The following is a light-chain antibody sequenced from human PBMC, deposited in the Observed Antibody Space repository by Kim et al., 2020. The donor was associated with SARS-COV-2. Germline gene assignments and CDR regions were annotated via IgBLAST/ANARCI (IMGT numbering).Light chain of an antibody. CDR1: EFIIGAGYD. V-gene: IGLV1-40*01. Sequence: QGVPTSGHGDEFIIGAGYDESWYQHPPGPAPILISYRNHNRPSGVPDRFSGSRAGTSASLAITGLQADDEADYRCQSYDKSLSAWVFGGGTKVTVL. CDR2: RNH. J-gene: IGLJ2*01. CDR3: QSYDKSLSAWV.